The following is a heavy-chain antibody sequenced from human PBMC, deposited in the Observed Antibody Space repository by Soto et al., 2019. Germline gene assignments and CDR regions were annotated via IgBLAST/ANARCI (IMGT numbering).Heavy chain of an antibody. Sequence: PSETLSLTCAVYGGSFSSYSMNWVRQAPGKGLEWVSSISSSSYIYYADSVKGRFTISRDNAKNSLYLQMNSLRAEDTAVYYCARIAAAGHDAFDIWGQGTMVTVSS. V-gene: IGHV3-21*01. CDR2: ISSSSYI. CDR1: GGSFSSYS. CDR3: ARIAAAGHDAFDI. D-gene: IGHD6-13*01. J-gene: IGHJ3*02.